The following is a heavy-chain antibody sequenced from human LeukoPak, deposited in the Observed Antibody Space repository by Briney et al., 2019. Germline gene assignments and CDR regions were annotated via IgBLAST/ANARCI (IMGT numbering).Heavy chain of an antibody. J-gene: IGHJ3*01. D-gene: IGHD1-26*01. CDR1: GVSFSTYY. CDR3: ARERGILRGDAFDL. Sequence: SETLSLICTVFGVSFSTYYWTWIRQPAEKGPEWIGRIYSSGNTNYNPSLESRVNMSIDTSKHQFSLKLTSVTAADTAVYYCARERGILRGDAFDLWGQGTMVTVSS. V-gene: IGHV4-4*07. CDR2: IYSSGNT.